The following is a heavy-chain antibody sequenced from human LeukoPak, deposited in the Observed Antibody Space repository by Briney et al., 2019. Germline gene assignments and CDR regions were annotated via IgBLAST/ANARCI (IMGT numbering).Heavy chain of an antibody. CDR1: GFTFSSYW. D-gene: IGHD3-9*01. CDR2: ISSSSSYI. J-gene: IGHJ4*02. V-gene: IGHV3-21*01. Sequence: GGSLRLSCAASGFTFSSYWMSSVRQAPGKGLEWVSSISSSSSYIYYADSVKGRFNISRDNAKKSLFLRMDSLRAEDTAVYYCARSTTYDILTGYSDYWGQGTLVTVSS. CDR3: ARSTTYDILTGYSDY.